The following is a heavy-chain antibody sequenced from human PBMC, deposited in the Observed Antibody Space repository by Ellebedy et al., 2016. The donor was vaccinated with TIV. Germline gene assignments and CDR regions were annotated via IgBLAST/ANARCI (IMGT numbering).Heavy chain of an antibody. CDR2: ISTYNGNT. J-gene: IGHJ6*02. CDR1: GYTFTSYG. CDR3: ARAQITMVRGIKGYYYYGMDV. Sequence: AASVKVSCKASGYTFTSYGISWVRQAPGQGLEWMGWISTYNGNTNYAQKLQGRVTMTTDTSTSTAYMELRRLRSDDTAVYYCARAQITMVRGIKGYYYYGMDVWGPGTTVTVSS. D-gene: IGHD3-10*01. V-gene: IGHV1-18*01.